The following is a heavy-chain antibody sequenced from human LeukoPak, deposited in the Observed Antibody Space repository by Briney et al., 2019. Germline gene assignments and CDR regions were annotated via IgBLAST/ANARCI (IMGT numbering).Heavy chain of an antibody. D-gene: IGHD6-13*01. J-gene: IGHJ3*02. Sequence: GGSLRLSCAASGFTFRIYSMNWVRQAPGKGLEWVSSISGSDNSIYYADSVKGRFTISRDNAENSLYLQMNSLRAEDTAVYYCATPYRSAYSSSWYSPWDAFDIWGQGTMVTVSS. CDR3: ATPYRSAYSSSWYSPWDAFDI. V-gene: IGHV3-21*01. CDR1: GFTFRIYS. CDR2: ISGSDNSI.